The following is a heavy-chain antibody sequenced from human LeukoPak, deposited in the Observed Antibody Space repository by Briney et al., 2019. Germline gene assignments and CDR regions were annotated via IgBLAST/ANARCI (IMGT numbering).Heavy chain of an antibody. J-gene: IGHJ5*02. D-gene: IGHD6-19*01. CDR3: AREFLGIAVAGTIKLFDP. V-gene: IGHV3-21*01. CDR1: GFTFSSYS. CDR2: ISSSSSYI. Sequence: GGSLRLSCAASGFTFSSYSMNWVRQAPGKGLEWVSFISSSSSYIYYADSVKGRFTISRDNAKNSLYLQMNSLRAEDTAVYYCAREFLGIAVAGTIKLFDPWGQGTLVTVSS.